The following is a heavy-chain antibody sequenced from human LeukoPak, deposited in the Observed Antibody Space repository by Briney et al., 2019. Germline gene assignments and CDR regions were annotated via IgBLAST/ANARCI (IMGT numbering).Heavy chain of an antibody. CDR1: GYTFINYY. V-gene: IGHV1-2*04. Sequence: ASVKVSCKASGYTFINYYMHWVRQAPGQGLEWMGWINPNSGGTNYAQKFQGWVTMTRDTSISTAYMELSRLRSDDTAVYYCARDGCSGGSCPYGMDVWGQGTTVTVSS. CDR2: INPNSGGT. D-gene: IGHD2-15*01. CDR3: ARDGCSGGSCPYGMDV. J-gene: IGHJ6*02.